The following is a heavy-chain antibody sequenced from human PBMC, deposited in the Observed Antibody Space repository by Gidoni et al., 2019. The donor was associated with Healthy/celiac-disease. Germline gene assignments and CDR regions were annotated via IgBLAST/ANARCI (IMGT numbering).Heavy chain of an antibody. CDR3: STDSRYDYDSSGYYYFDH. V-gene: IGHV3-15*01. J-gene: IGHJ4*02. Sequence: EVQLVESGGGLVKPGGSLRLSCAASGFTFSNAWTSWVRQAHGKGLEWVGRIKSKTDGGTTDYAAPVKGRFTISRDDSKNTLYLQMNSLNTEDTAVYYCSTDSRYDYDSSGYYYFDHWGQGSLVTVSS. CDR1: GFTFSNAW. D-gene: IGHD3-22*01. CDR2: IKSKTDGGTT.